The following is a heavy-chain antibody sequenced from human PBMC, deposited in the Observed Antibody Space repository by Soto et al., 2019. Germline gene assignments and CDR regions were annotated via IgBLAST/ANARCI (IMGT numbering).Heavy chain of an antibody. Sequence: ASVKVSCKASGYTFTSYGISWVRQAPGQGLEWMGWISAYNGNTNYAQKLQGRVTMTTDTSTSTAYMELRSLRSDDTAVYYCAREPEYYDILTGPPRYWGQGTLVTVSS. CDR1: GYTFTSYG. CDR3: AREPEYYDILTGPPRY. V-gene: IGHV1-18*01. CDR2: ISAYNGNT. D-gene: IGHD3-9*01. J-gene: IGHJ4*02.